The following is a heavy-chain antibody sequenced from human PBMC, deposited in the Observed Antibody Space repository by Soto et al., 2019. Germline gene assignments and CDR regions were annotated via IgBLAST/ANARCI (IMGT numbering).Heavy chain of an antibody. Sequence: SETLSLTDAVYGGSFSGYYWSWIRQPPGKGLEWIGEINHSGSTNYNPSLKSRVTISVDTSKNTLYLQMNSLRAEDTAVYYCVKEWSQASWGQGTLVTVS. CDR2: INHSGST. CDR3: VKEWSQAS. CDR1: GGSFSGYY. D-gene: IGHD3-3*01. V-gene: IGHV4-34*01. J-gene: IGHJ5*02.